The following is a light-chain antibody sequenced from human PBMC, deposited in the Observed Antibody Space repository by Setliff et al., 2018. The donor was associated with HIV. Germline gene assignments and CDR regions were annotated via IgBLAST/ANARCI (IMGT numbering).Light chain of an antibody. CDR1: SGDIGRHYY. V-gene: IGLV2-14*03. CDR2: DVS. CDR3: TSYTINTRYV. Sequence: QSVLAQPASVSGSPGQAITISCTGTSGDIGRHYYVSWYQQLPGKAPKLIMYDVSHRPSGVSTRFSGSKSGDTASLTISGLQAEDEAHYYCTSYTINTRYVFGSGTKV. J-gene: IGLJ1*01.